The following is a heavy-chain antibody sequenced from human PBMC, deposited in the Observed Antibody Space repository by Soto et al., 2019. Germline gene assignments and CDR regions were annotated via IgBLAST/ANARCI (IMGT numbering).Heavy chain of an antibody. V-gene: IGHV1-69*08. CDR2: IIPMPGIA. J-gene: IGHJ4*02. D-gene: IGHD6-19*01. Sequence: QVHLVQSGAEVKKPGSSVKVSCKTSGGTFSSYTISWVRQAPGQGLEWMGRIIPMPGIANYAQKFQGRVTITADKSTRTVYMELSSLRSEDTAVFYCARDLAVAGKAVFDYLGQGTLVTVPS. CDR1: GGTFSSYT. CDR3: ARDLAVAGKAVFDY.